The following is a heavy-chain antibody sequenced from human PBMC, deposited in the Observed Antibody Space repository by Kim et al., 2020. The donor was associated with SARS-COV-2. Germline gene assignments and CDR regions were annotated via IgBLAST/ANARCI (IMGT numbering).Heavy chain of an antibody. Sequence: ASVKVCCKASGYTFTSSHIQWVRQAPGQGLEWMGIINPSGGSTIYAQKLQGRVTMTRDTSTGTVYMELSSLRSEDTALYYCARGTWGGGGWGYGSGQYNRFDPWGQGTLVTVSS. V-gene: IGHV1-46*03. CDR1: GYTFTSSH. CDR3: ARGTWGGGGWGYGSGQYNRFDP. D-gene: IGHD3-10*01. J-gene: IGHJ5*02. CDR2: INPSGGST.